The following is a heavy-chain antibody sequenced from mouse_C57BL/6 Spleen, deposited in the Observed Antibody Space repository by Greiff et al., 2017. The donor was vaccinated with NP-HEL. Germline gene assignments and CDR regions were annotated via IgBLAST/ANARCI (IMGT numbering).Heavy chain of an antibody. D-gene: IGHD2-3*01. V-gene: IGHV1-80*01. CDR3: ARNGYYDWYFDV. CDR2: IYPGDGDT. J-gene: IGHJ1*03. CDR1: GYAFSSYW. Sequence: VKLQQSGAELVKPGASVKISCKASGYAFSSYWMNWVKQRPGKGLEWIGQIYPGDGDTNYNGKFKGKATLTADKSSSTAYMQLSSLTSEDSAVYFCARNGYYDWYFDVWGTGTTVTVSS.